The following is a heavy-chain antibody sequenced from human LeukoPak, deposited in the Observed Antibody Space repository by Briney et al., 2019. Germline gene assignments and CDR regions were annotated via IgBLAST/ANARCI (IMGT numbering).Heavy chain of an antibody. CDR1: GFSFSSYG. V-gene: IGHV3-30*02. D-gene: IGHD3-10*01. CDR2: IRYDGSNK. Sequence: GGSLRLSCAASGFSFSSYGMHWVRQAPGKGLEWVTFIRYDGSNKYYADSVKGRFTISRDNSKNTLYLQMNSLRVEDTAVYYCAKGRGQGFDYWGQGTLVTVSS. CDR3: AKGRGQGFDY. J-gene: IGHJ4*02.